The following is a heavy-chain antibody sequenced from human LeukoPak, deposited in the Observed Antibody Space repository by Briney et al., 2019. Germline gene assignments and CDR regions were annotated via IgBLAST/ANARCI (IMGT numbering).Heavy chain of an antibody. CDR1: GYTFTTYD. J-gene: IGHJ4*02. D-gene: IGHD1/OR15-1a*01. Sequence: ASVKVSCKTSGYTFTTYDIKWVRQAPGQGLEWMGRISAYNGYTNYGQKLQGRVTMTTDTSTNTAYMELRSLRSDDTAVYYCAREGTGTRSIDSWGQGTLVTVSS. CDR2: ISAYNGYT. CDR3: AREGTGTRSIDS. V-gene: IGHV1-18*01.